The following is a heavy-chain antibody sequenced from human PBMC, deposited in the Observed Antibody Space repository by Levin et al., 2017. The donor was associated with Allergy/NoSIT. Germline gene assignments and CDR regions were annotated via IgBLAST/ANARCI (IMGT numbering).Heavy chain of an antibody. CDR1: GFTFSSYV. J-gene: IGHJ3*02. CDR3: AREFVSSGRAGAFDI. D-gene: IGHD6-19*01. V-gene: IGHV3-30-3*01. CDR2: ISNDGNNK. Sequence: GGSLRLSCAASGFTFSSYVVYWIRQAPGKGLEWAAAISNDGNNKWYADSVKGRFTMTRDNSKNTLHLQMNSLRAEDTAVYYCAREFVSSGRAGAFDIWGPGTKVTVSS.